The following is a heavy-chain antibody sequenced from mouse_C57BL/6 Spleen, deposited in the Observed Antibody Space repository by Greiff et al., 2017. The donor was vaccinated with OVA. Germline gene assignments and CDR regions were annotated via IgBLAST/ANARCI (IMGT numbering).Heavy chain of an antibody. V-gene: IGHV6-3*01. D-gene: IGHD2-2*01. CDR3: TGSAIYYGYDY. CDR1: GFTFSNYW. Sequence: EVKVEESGGGLVQPGGSMKLSCVASGFTFSNYWMNWVRQSPEKGLEWVAQIRLKSDNYATHYAESVNGRFTISRDDSKSIVYLQMNNLRAEDTGIYYCTGSAIYYGYDYWGQGTTLTVSS. J-gene: IGHJ2*01. CDR2: IRLKSDNYAT.